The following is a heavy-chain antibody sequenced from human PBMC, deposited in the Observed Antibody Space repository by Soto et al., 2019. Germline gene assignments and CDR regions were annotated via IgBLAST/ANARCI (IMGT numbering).Heavy chain of an antibody. CDR2: IVVGSGNT. D-gene: IGHD3-3*01. Sequence: GASVKVSCKASGFTFTSSAVQWVRQARGQRLEWIGWIVVGSGNTNYAQKFQERVTITRDMSTSTAYMELSSLRSEDTAVYYCAAAYDFWSGYYTAGDYGMDVWGQGTTVTVS. CDR3: AAAYDFWSGYYTAGDYGMDV. V-gene: IGHV1-58*01. J-gene: IGHJ6*02. CDR1: GFTFTSSA.